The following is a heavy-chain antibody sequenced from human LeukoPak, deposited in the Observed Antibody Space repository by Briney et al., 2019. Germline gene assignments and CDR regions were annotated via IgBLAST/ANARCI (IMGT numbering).Heavy chain of an antibody. CDR3: ARGPGDDSSGYSVEYFQH. CDR1: GCRVSSYG. D-gene: IGHD3-22*01. J-gene: IGHJ1*01. CDR2: IWYDGSNK. V-gene: IGHV3-33*01. Sequence: GPSLRLSCASEGCRVSSYGRYRVRPAPGKGLEWVAVIWYDGSNKYYADSVKGRFTISRDNSKNTLYLQMNSLRAEDTAVYYCARGPGDDSSGYSVEYFQHWGQGTLVTVSS.